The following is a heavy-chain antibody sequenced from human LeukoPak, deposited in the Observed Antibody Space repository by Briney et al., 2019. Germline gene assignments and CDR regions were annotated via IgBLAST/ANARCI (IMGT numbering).Heavy chain of an antibody. D-gene: IGHD3-10*01. CDR1: GFTFSNHV. CDR2: ISSGGGTT. J-gene: IGHJ4*02. CDR3: ARWLYNSGAFDY. V-gene: IGHV3-23*01. Sequence: PGGSLSLSCAASGFTFSNHVMTRLRPAPGRGLDWIFSISSGGGTTYNAVSVKGRFTISRDNPKNTLFLQMNSLRAEDTAIYYCARWLYNSGAFDYWGPGTLVTVSS.